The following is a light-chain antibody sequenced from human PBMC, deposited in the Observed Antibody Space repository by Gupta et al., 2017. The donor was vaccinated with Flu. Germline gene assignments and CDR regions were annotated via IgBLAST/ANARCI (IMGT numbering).Light chain of an antibody. J-gene: IGLJ3*02. CDR1: SSDVGGYNH. Sequence: QSALTQPASVSASPGQSLTISCTGTSSDVGGYNHVSWYQHHPGKAPKLMIYEVINRPSGVSNRFSGSKSGNTASLTISGLQAEDEADYYCSSYTSSNSLEFGGGTKLTVL. V-gene: IGLV2-14*01. CDR3: SSYTSSNSLE. CDR2: EVI.